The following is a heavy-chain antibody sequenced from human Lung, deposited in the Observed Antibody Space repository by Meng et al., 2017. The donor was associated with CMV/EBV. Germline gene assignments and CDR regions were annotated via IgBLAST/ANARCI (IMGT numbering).Heavy chain of an antibody. CDR1: GYTFTGYY. CDR2: MNPDRGAV. CDR3: ARVLKGTTVTAKGLYGMDV. J-gene: IGHJ6*02. V-gene: IGHV1-2*02. D-gene: IGHD4-11*01. Sequence: ASVXVSXKASGYTFTGYYILWVRQAPGQGLEWMGWMNPDRGAVNYVQKFQGRVTMTRASSISTAYMELSRLRSDDTAVYYCARVLKGTTVTAKGLYGMDVXGQGXTVTVSS.